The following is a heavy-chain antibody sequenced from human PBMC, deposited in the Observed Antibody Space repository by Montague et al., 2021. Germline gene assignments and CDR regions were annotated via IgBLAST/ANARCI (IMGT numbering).Heavy chain of an antibody. Sequence: SLRLSCAVSTSTFRTYVMSWVRQAPGTGLEWLSSIGGSGDDTHYADPVKGRFTISRDISRKTLYLQMGSLTAEDTAVYFCATRGTIVRGVISPQYFDYWGQGTQVTVSS. CDR2: IGGSGDDT. D-gene: IGHD3-10*01. V-gene: IGHV3-23*01. CDR3: ATRGTIVRGVISPQYFDY. J-gene: IGHJ4*02. CDR1: TSTFRTYV.